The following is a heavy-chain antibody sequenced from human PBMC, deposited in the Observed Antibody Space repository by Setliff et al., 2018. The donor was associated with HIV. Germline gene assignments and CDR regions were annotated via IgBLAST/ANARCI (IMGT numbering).Heavy chain of an antibody. V-gene: IGHV3-23*01. Sequence: GESLKISCAASGFTFSNYAMSWVRQAPGKGLEWVSGISGSGGSTYYVDSVKGRFTISRDNSKNTLYLQMNSLGAADTAVYYCAKASSALYYFDSWGQGTLVTVSS. CDR2: ISGSGGST. D-gene: IGHD6-6*01. J-gene: IGHJ4*02. CDR1: GFTFSNYA. CDR3: AKASSALYYFDS.